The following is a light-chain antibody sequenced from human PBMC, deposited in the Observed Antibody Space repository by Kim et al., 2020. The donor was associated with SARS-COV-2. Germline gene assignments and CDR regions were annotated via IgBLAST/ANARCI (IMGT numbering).Light chain of an antibody. Sequence: SSELTQDPAVSVALGQTVRITCQGDSLRNYYAAWYHQKPGQAPLPVIHGENDRPSGIPDRFSGSNSGDTASLTITGAQAEDEGDYYCNSRDTSGYRLLFGGGTQLTVL. CDR2: GEN. CDR1: SLRNYY. V-gene: IGLV3-19*01. CDR3: NSRDTSGYRLL. J-gene: IGLJ2*01.